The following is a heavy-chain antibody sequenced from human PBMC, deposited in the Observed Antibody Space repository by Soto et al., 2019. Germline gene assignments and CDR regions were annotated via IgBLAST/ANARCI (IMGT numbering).Heavy chain of an antibody. CDR3: ASPLKRSGYYIAFDY. Sequence: QVQLLQSGAEVKKPGSSVKVSCKASGATFSSFAFSWVRQAPGQGLEWMGVIIPIFDTIKFAQKFQGRVTFTADESTGTAYMELSSLTSEDTAVYYCASPLKRSGYYIAFDYWGQGTLVIVSS. J-gene: IGHJ4*02. V-gene: IGHV1-69*01. CDR1: GATFSSFA. CDR2: IIPIFDTI. D-gene: IGHD3-3*01.